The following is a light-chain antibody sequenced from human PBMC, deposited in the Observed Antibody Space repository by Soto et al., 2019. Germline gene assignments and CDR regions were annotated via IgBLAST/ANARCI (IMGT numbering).Light chain of an antibody. CDR2: GAS. Sequence: EIVPTQSPDTLSVSPGEGAPLSCRVSQSIRSNLAWYQQRPGQAPRLLMYGASTRADGIPARFTGSGSGTEFTLTISSLQSEDVATYYCQKYNSAQITFGQGTRLEIK. CDR3: QKYNSAQIT. J-gene: IGKJ5*01. CDR1: QSIRSN. V-gene: IGKV3-15*01.